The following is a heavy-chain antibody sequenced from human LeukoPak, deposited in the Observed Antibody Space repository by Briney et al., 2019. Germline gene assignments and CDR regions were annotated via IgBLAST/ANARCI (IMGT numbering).Heavy chain of an antibody. CDR2: ISYDGSNK. V-gene: IGHV3-30-3*01. J-gene: IGHJ6*02. CDR3: ARDIVVVPAPKRPRGIMGMDV. Sequence: GGSLRLSCAASGFTFSSYAMHWVRQAPGKGLEWVAVISYDGSNKYYADSVKGRFTISRDNSKNTLYLQMNSLRAEDTAVYYCARDIVVVPAPKRPRGIMGMDVWGQGTTATVSS. CDR1: GFTFSSYA. D-gene: IGHD2-2*01.